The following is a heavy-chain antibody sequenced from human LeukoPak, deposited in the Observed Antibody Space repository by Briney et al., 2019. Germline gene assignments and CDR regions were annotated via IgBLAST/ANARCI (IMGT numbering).Heavy chain of an antibody. V-gene: IGHV4-59*01. Sequence: SETLSLTCTVSGGSISSYYWSWIRQPPGEGLEWIGYIYYSGSTNYNPSLKSRVTISVDTSKNQFSLKLSSVTAADTAVYYCARDGAVTSWYGMDVWGQGTTVTVSS. D-gene: IGHD4-17*01. CDR1: GGSISSYY. J-gene: IGHJ6*02. CDR2: IYYSGST. CDR3: ARDGAVTSWYGMDV.